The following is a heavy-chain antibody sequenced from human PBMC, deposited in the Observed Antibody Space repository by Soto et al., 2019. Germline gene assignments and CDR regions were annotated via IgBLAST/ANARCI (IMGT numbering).Heavy chain of an antibody. Sequence: ASVKVSCKASGYTFTGYYMHWVRQAPGQGLEWMGWINPNSGGTNYAQKFQGWVTMTRDTSISTAYMELSRLRSDDTAVYYCARGRWYCISTSCYSYYYYYGMDVWGQGTTVTVSS. D-gene: IGHD2-2*01. CDR1: GYTFTGYY. V-gene: IGHV1-2*04. CDR3: ARGRWYCISTSCYSYYYYYGMDV. J-gene: IGHJ6*02. CDR2: INPNSGGT.